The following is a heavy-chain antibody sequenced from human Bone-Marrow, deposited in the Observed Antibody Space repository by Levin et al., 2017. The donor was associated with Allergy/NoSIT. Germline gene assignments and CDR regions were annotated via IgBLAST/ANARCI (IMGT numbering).Heavy chain of an antibody. CDR1: GFTFSSYG. V-gene: IGHV3-30*18. Sequence: GASVKVSCAASGFTFSSYGMHWVRQAPGKGLEWVAVISYDGSNKYYADSVKGRFTISRDNSKNTLYLQMNSLRAEDTAVYYCAKPYDSSGYYDYWGQGTLVTVSS. CDR2: ISYDGSNK. J-gene: IGHJ4*02. CDR3: AKPYDSSGYYDY. D-gene: IGHD3-22*01.